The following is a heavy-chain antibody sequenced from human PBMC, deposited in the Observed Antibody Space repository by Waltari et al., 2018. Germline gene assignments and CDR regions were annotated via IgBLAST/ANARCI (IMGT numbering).Heavy chain of an antibody. CDR1: GDSISNNFF. D-gene: IGHD2-15*01. CDR2: VHQSGRS. J-gene: IGHJ4*02. Sequence: VSGDSISNNFFWSWVRQSPGKGLEWIGQVHQSGRSNYNPSLESRVTVSMDTSKNQFSLRVTSVTAADTAIYYCASDRGRGLYLDSWGQGTLSLSPQ. V-gene: IGHV4-4*02. CDR3: ASDRGRGLYLDS.